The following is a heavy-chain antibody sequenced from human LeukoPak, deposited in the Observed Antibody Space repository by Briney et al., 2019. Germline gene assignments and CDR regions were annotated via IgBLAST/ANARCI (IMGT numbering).Heavy chain of an antibody. CDR3: AKDLRSRIAAAGAPDY. D-gene: IGHD6-13*01. CDR1: GFTFSSYA. J-gene: IGHJ4*02. Sequence: PGGSLRLSCAASGFTFSSYAMHWVRQTPGKGLECVAFIRYDGGNQYYTDSVKGRFTISRDNSKNKIYLQMNSLRAEDTAVYYCAKDLRSRIAAAGAPDYWGQGTLVTVSS. V-gene: IGHV3-30*02. CDR2: IRYDGGNQ.